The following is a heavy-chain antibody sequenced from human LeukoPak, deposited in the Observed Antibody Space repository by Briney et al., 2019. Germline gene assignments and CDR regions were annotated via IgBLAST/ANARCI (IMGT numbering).Heavy chain of an antibody. D-gene: IGHD2-15*01. CDR1: GLTVSSYS. J-gene: IGHJ4*02. Sequence: GGSLRLSCAASGLTVSSYSMNWVRQAPGKGLEWVSYISSSSTIYYADSVKGRFTISRDKAKNSLYLQMNSLRDEDTAVYYCARARASGRSGFDYWGQGTLVTVSS. V-gene: IGHV3-48*02. CDR2: ISSSSTI. CDR3: ARARASGRSGFDY.